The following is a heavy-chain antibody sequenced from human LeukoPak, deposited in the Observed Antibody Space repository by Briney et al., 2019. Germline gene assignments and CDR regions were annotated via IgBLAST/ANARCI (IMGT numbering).Heavy chain of an antibody. D-gene: IGHD6-19*01. V-gene: IGHV3-48*04. CDR2: IGHTGSIT. Sequence: GGSLRLSCAGSGFTFGSYSMNWVRHAPGKGLEWVSYIGHTGSITDYADSVEGRFTISRDNSKNTLFLQMHNLRVDDTAMYYCAVVAGRFPPDYWGQGTLVTVSS. CDR1: GFTFGSYS. CDR3: AVVAGRFPPDY. J-gene: IGHJ4*02.